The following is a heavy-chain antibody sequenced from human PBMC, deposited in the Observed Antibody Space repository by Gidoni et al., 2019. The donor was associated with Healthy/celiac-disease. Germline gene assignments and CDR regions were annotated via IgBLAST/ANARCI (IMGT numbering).Heavy chain of an antibody. V-gene: IGHV3-33*01. CDR2: IWYDGSNK. J-gene: IGHJ3*02. Sequence: QVQLVESGGGVVQPGRSLRLSCAASGFTFSSYGMHWVRQAPGKGLEWVAVIWYDGSNKYYADSVKGRFTISRDNSKNTLYLQMNSLRAEDTAVYYCARDRLTMIVVAHADDAFDIWGQGTMVTVSS. CDR3: ARDRLTMIVVAHADDAFDI. D-gene: IGHD3-22*01. CDR1: GFTFSSYG.